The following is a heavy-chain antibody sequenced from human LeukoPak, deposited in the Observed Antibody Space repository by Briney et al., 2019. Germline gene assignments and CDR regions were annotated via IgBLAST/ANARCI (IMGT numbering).Heavy chain of an antibody. V-gene: IGHV4-4*02. J-gene: IGHJ6*02. CDR1: GGLISSSNW. D-gene: IGHD4-17*01. Sequence: SGTLPLTCAVSGGLISSSNWWSWVRQPPGKGLVWFGEIYRSGCTNYNPSLKSRVTISVDKSKNQFSPKLSSVTAADTAVYYCANLSVTTSAWNVWGQGTTVTVSS. CDR3: ANLSVTTSAWNV. CDR2: IYRSGCT.